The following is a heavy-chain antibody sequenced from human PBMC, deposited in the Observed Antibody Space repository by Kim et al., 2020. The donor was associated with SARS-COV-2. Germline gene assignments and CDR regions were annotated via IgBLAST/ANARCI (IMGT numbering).Heavy chain of an antibody. D-gene: IGHD3-3*01. Sequence: GGSLRLSCEASGFSFSDSWLHWVRQAPGKGLVWVSRIRGDGGSITYVDSVKGRFTISRDNTKNTLNLQMNSLRAEDTAVYYCARGWSPGYWGQGTLVTVSS. CDR2: IRGDGGSI. CDR3: ARGWSPGY. CDR1: GFSFSDSW. V-gene: IGHV3-74*01. J-gene: IGHJ4*02.